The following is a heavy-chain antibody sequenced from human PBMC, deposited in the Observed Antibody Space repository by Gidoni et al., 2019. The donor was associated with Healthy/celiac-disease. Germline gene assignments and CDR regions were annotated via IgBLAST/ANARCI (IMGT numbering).Heavy chain of an antibody. J-gene: IGHJ4*02. CDR1: GFIFSNAW. D-gene: IGHD2-15*01. V-gene: IGHV3-15*01. CDR3: TILNLGYCSGGSCRLGGDFDY. CDR2: IKSKTDGGTT. Sequence: EVQLVESGGGLVKPGGSLRLSCAASGFIFSNAWMSWVRQAPGKGLEWVGRIKSKTDGGTTDYAAPVKGRFTISRDDSKNTLYLQMNSLKTEDTAVYYCTILNLGYCSGGSCRLGGDFDYWGQGTLVTVSS.